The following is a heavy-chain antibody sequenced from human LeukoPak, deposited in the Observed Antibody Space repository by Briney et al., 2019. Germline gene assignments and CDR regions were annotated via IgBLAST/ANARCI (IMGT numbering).Heavy chain of an antibody. J-gene: IGHJ4*02. Sequence: GGSLRLSCAASGFTVSSNYMSWVRQAPGKGLEWVSVIYSGGSTYYADSVKGRFTISRDNSKNTLYLQMNSLRAEDTAVYYCAKAYVLLWFGELGFGYWGQGTLVTVSS. CDR3: AKAYVLLWFGELGFGY. CDR2: IYSGGST. V-gene: IGHV3-53*01. D-gene: IGHD3-10*01. CDR1: GFTVSSNY.